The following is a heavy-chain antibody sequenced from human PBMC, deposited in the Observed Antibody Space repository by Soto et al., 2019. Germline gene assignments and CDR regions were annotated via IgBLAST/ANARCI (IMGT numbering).Heavy chain of an antibody. V-gene: IGHV3-48*02. J-gene: IGHJ4*02. Sequence: EVQLVESGGDLVQRGGSLRLSCVASGFTFSVYSMNWVRQAPGKGLEWFSYITSDTKTIKYADSVKGRFTISRDNAKKSGVFQMNSLGNGVTGVYFCADSVEGPFDYWGQGTVVTVSS. CDR3: ADSVEGPFDY. CDR1: GFTFSVYS. CDR2: ITSDTKTI.